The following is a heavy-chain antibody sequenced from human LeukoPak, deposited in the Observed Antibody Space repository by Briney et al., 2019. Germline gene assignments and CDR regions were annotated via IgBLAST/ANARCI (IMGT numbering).Heavy chain of an antibody. D-gene: IGHD3-10*01. CDR1: GGSFSGYY. Sequence: ETLSLTCAVYGGSFSGYYWSWVRQAPGKGLEWVSVIYSGGSTYYADSVKGRFTISRDNSKNTLYLQMNSLRAEDTAVYYCARRSYYGSGSYPNFDYWGQGTLVTVSS. J-gene: IGHJ4*02. CDR2: IYSGGST. V-gene: IGHV3-66*04. CDR3: ARRSYYGSGSYPNFDY.